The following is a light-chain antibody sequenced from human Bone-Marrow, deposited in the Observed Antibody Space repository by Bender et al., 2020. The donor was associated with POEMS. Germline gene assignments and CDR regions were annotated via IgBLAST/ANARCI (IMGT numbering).Light chain of an antibody. Sequence: QSALTQPPSASGSPGQLVTISCTGTSSDVGGYNYVSWYQQHPGKAPKVMIYEDIRRSSGVSDRFSGSKSGNTASLTISGLQAEDEAEYHCCSYASGSTLVFGGGTQVTVL. CDR3: CSYASGSTLV. CDR2: EDI. J-gene: IGLJ2*01. V-gene: IGLV2-8*01. CDR1: SSDVGGYNY.